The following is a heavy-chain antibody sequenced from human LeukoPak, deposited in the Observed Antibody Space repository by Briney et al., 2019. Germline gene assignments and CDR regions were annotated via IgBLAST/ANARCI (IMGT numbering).Heavy chain of an antibody. CDR2: IYYSGST. D-gene: IGHD1-26*01. J-gene: IGHJ4*02. CDR3: ARRSGSYFDY. Sequence: SETLSLTCPVSGGSISSYSYYWDWIRQPPGKGLEWIGSIYYSGSTYYHPSLKSRVTISVDTSKNRFSLRLNSVAAADTAVYYCARRSGSYFDYWGQGTLVTVSS. V-gene: IGHV4-39*01. CDR1: GGSISSYSYY.